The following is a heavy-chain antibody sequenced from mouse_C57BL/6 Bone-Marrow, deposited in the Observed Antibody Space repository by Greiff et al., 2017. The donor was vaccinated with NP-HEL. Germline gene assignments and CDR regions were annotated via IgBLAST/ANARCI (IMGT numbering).Heavy chain of an antibody. Sequence: EVQLQQSGPVLVKPGASVKMSCKASGYTFTDYYMNWVKQSHGKSLEWIGVINPYNGGTSYNQKLKGKATLTVDKSSSTAYMELNSLTSEDSAVYYCARATTVVATDWYFDVWGTGTTVTVSS. CDR3: ARATTVVATDWYFDV. V-gene: IGHV1-19*01. CDR2: INPYNGGT. J-gene: IGHJ1*03. D-gene: IGHD1-1*01. CDR1: GYTFTDYY.